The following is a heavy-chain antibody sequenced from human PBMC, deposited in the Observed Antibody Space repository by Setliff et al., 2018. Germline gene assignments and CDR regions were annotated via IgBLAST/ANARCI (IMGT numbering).Heavy chain of an antibody. CDR3: ARAPPNRYSGSYEYFYMDV. CDR1: GGSISSYY. CDR2: IYSSGRT. J-gene: IGHJ6*03. Sequence: TSETLSLTCTVSGGSISSYYWIWIRQPPGKGLEWIGYIYSSGRTNYNPSLKSRATLSVDTSNNQFSLNVSSVTAADTAVYYCARAPPNRYSGSYEYFYMDVWGKGTTVTVYS. D-gene: IGHD1-26*01. V-gene: IGHV4-4*08.